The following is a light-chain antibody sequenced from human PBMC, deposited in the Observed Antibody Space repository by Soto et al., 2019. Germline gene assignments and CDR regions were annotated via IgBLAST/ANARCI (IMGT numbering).Light chain of an antibody. CDR3: SSYTSSSTLLV. CDR1: SSDVGGYNY. V-gene: IGLV2-14*01. Sequence: QYVLTQAASVSGSPGQPITISCTGTSSDVGGYNYVSWYQQHPGKAPKLMIYDVSNRPSGVSNRFSGSKSGNTASLTISGLQAEDEADYYCSSYTSSSTLLVFGTGTRSPS. CDR2: DVS. J-gene: IGLJ1*01.